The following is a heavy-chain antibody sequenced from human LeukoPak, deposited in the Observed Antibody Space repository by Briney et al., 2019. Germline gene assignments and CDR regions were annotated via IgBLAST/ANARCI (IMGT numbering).Heavy chain of an antibody. J-gene: IGHJ4*02. V-gene: IGHV1-2*02. D-gene: IGHD3-10*01. Sequence: ASVKVSCKASGYTFTDHYMHWVRQAPGQGLEWMGWINPNSGGTIYAQKFQGRVTMTRDTSISTAFMELSRLRSDDTAAYYCARTYYFASGSYYDEWGFDFWGQGTLVTVSS. CDR3: ARTYYFASGSYYDEWGFDF. CDR1: GYTFTDHY. CDR2: INPNSGGT.